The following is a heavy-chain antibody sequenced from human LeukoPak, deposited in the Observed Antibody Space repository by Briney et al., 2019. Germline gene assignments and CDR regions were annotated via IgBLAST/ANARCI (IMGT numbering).Heavy chain of an antibody. CDR2: INYSGTT. V-gene: IGHV4-59*04. CDR1: GFTFGTYS. CDR3: GRLFDS. Sequence: PGGSLRLSCAASGFTFGTYSMNWVRQPPGKGLEWVGSINYSGTTYYNPSLRSRLSISVDTSRTQFFLRLNSVTAADTAVYYYGRLFDSWGQGILVTVSS. J-gene: IGHJ4*02.